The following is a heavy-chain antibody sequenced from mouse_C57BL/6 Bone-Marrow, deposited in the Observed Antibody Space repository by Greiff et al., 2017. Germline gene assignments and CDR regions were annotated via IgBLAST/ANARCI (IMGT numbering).Heavy chain of an antibody. D-gene: IGHD2-4*01. J-gene: IGHJ4*01. CDR2: IYPGDGDT. V-gene: IGHV1-82*01. CDR1: GYAFSSSW. Sequence: VQLQQSGPELVKPGASVKISCKASGYAFSSSWMNWVKQRPGKGLEWIGRIYPGDGDTNYNGKFKGKATLTADKSSSTAYIQLSSLTSEDSAVYFCARYDYDGYYYAMDYWGQGTSVTVSS. CDR3: ARYDYDGYYYAMDY.